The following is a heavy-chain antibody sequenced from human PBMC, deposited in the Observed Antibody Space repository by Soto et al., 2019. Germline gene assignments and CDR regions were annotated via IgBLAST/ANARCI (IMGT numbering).Heavy chain of an antibody. V-gene: IGHV1-69*06. CDR3: ARDDALRETSGYFYLDY. CDR1: EGTFNNYA. CDR2: IIPLFDAV. J-gene: IGHJ4*02. Sequence: QVQLVQSGAEVKKPGSSVRVSCKTSEGTFNNYAISWVRQAPGQGLEWMGGIIPLFDAVKYAQKFQGRVTITADKSTSTAYMELHTLTSEDTAVYYCARDDALRETSGYFYLDYWGQGTPVTFTS. D-gene: IGHD3-22*01.